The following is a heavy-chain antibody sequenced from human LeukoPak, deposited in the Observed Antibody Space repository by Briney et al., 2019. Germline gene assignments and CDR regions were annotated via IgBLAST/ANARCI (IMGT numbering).Heavy chain of an antibody. V-gene: IGHV1-3*01. J-gene: IGHJ3*02. Sequence: GASVKVSCKASGYTFTSYAMHWVRQAPGQRLEWMGWINAGNGNTKYSQKFQGRVTITRDTSASTAYMELSSLRSEDTAVYYCARDLDTSGYSAFYGFDIWGQGTMVTVSS. CDR3: ARDLDTSGYSAFYGFDI. CDR1: GYTFTSYA. D-gene: IGHD3-22*01. CDR2: INAGNGNT.